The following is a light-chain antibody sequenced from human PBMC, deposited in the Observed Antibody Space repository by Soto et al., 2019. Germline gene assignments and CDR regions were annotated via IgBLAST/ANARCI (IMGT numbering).Light chain of an antibody. CDR2: DVS. J-gene: IGLJ2*01. CDR1: SSDVGGYNY. Sequence: QSALTQPASVSGSPGQSITISYTGTSSDVGGYNYVSWYQQHPGKAPKLMIYDVSSRPSGVSNRFSGSKSGNTASLTISGLQAEDEADYYCTSYTSSSTRGVFGGGTKVTVL. V-gene: IGLV2-14*03. CDR3: TSYTSSSTRGV.